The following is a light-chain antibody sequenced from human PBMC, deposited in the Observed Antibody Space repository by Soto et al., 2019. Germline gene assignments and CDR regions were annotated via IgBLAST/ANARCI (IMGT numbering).Light chain of an antibody. J-gene: IGLJ1*01. CDR3: SLYTSSSTLV. V-gene: IGLV2-14*01. Sequence: QSALTQPAAVSGSPGQSITISCTGTSSDVGGYNYVSWYQQHPGKAPKLMIYEVRDRPSGVSNRFSGSKSGNTAYLTISGLQAEDEADYYCSLYTSSSTLVFGPGTKLTVL. CDR2: EVR. CDR1: SSDVGGYNY.